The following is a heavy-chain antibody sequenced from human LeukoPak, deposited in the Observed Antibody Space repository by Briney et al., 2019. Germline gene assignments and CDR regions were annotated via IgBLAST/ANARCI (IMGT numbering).Heavy chain of an antibody. Sequence: PGGSLRLSCAASGFTFDDFGMSWVRQVPGKGVEWVSGINRNGDSTGYVDSVKGRFTISRDNAKNSLYLQLNSLRAEHTALYYCARRSRRRYSYGFDYWGQGTLVIVSS. CDR1: GFTFDDFG. J-gene: IGHJ4*02. D-gene: IGHD5-18*01. CDR3: ARRSRRRYSYGFDY. V-gene: IGHV3-20*04. CDR2: INRNGDST.